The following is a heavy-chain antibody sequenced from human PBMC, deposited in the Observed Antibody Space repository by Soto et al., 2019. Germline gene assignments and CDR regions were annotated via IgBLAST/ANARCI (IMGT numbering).Heavy chain of an antibody. CDR2: IYQSGST. D-gene: IGHD3-22*01. CDR1: RGCLGSAANS. CDR3: ARELLFYDSDGCARDDPLDI. Sequence: NLALTCAVSRGCLGSAANSCGWIRQPQGKGLEWIGFIYQSGSTYYNPSLKSRVTMSLDRPKNQFSLKLSSVTAADTAVYYSARELLFYDSDGCARDDPLDIWGQRTTVPGS. V-gene: IGHV4-30-2*01. J-gene: IGHJ3*02.